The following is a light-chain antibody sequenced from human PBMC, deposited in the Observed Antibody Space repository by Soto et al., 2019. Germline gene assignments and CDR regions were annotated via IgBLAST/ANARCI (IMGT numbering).Light chain of an antibody. CDR1: SSDAGGYDY. Sequence: QSALTQPASVSGSPGQSITISCTGTSSDAGGYDYVSWYQLHPGKAPTLMVFEVSNRPSWASYRFSGSKSGITASLTISGLQAEDEADYFCSSYSISTAYLFGTGSKVTVL. CDR2: EVS. V-gene: IGLV2-14*01. J-gene: IGLJ1*01. CDR3: SSYSISTAYL.